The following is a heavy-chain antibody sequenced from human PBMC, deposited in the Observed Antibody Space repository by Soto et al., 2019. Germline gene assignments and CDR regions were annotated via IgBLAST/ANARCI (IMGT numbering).Heavy chain of an antibody. D-gene: IGHD6-19*01. J-gene: IGHJ1*01. CDR2: ISYDGSNK. V-gene: IGHV3-30*18. CDR3: AKAGESYSSGWYGHFQH. CDR1: GFTFSSYG. Sequence: QVQLVESGGGVVQPGRSLRLSCAASGFTFSSYGMHWVRQAPGKGLEWEAVISYDGSNKYYADSVKGRFTISRDNSKNTLYMQMNSLRAEDTAMYYCAKAGESYSSGWYGHFQHWGQGTLVTVSS.